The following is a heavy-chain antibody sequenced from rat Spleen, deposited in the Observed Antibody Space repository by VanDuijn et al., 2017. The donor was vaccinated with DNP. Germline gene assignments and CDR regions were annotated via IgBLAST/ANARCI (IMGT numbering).Heavy chain of an antibody. CDR1: GFTFSDYS. Sequence: EVQQVESGGGLVQPGRSMKLSCAVSGFTFSDYSMAWVLQAPTKGLEWVASISPDGHITYYQDSVKGRFTISRDNGKSTLYLQMESLRSEDTATYYCTKDAFDYWGQGVMVTVSS. CDR3: TKDAFDY. V-gene: IGHV5-20*01. J-gene: IGHJ2*01. CDR2: ISPDGHIT.